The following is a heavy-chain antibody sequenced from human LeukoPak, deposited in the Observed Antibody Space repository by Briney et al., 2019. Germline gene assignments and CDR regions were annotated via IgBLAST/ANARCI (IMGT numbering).Heavy chain of an antibody. J-gene: IGHJ4*02. D-gene: IGHD2-2*01. CDR3: ATDFGTKAAARFFFDY. Sequence: GGSLRLSCAASGFTFSSYAVHWVRQAPGKGLEWVAFIRYDGSNEYYADSVKGRFTISKDNSKTTLYLQMNSLRAEDTAVYYCATDFGTKAAARFFFDYWGQGTLVTVSS. CDR2: IRYDGSNE. CDR1: GFTFSSYA. V-gene: IGHV3-30*02.